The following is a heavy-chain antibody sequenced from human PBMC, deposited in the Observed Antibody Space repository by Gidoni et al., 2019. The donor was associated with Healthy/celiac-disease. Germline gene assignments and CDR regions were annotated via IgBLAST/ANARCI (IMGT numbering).Heavy chain of an antibody. CDR3: AKVRHLGELSLGDYFDY. J-gene: IGHJ4*02. CDR2: ISGSGGST. Sequence: EVQLLESGGGLVQPGGSLRLSCAASGCTFSSYAMSWVRQAPGKGLEWVSAISGSGGSTYYADSVKGRFTISRDNSKNTLYLQMNSLRAEDTAVYYCAKVRHLGELSLGDYFDYWGQGTLVTVSS. CDR1: GCTFSSYA. V-gene: IGHV3-23*01. D-gene: IGHD3-16*02.